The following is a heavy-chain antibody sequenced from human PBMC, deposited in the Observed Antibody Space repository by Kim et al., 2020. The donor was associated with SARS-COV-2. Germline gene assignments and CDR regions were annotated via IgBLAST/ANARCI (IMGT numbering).Heavy chain of an antibody. Sequence: SETLSLTCAVYGGSFSGYYWSWIRQPPGKGLEWIGEINHSGSTNYNPSLKSRVTISVDTSKNQFSLKLSSVTAADTAVYYCARGWGYSSSSDWGQGTLVTVSS. CDR2: INHSGST. D-gene: IGHD6-6*01. J-gene: IGHJ4*02. CDR1: GGSFSGYY. V-gene: IGHV4-34*01. CDR3: ARGWGYSSSSD.